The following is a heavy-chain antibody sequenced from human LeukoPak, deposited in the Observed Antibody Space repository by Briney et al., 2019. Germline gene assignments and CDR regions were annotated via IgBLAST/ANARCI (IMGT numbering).Heavy chain of an antibody. V-gene: IGHV1-2*02. CDR3: ARRGARLRIYYGMDV. J-gene: IGHJ6*02. D-gene: IGHD5-12*01. CDR2: INPNSGGT. Sequence: GASVKVSCKASGYTFTGYYMHWVRQAPGQGLEWMGWINPNSGGTNYAQKFQGRVTMTRDTSISTAYMELSSLRSEDTAVYYCARRGARLRIYYGMDVWGQGTTVTVSS. CDR1: GYTFTGYY.